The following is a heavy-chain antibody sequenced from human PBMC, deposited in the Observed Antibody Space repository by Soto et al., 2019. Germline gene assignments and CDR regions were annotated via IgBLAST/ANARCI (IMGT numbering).Heavy chain of an antibody. CDR2: IYYSGST. CDR3: ARGSIAARQQDY. V-gene: IGHV4-59*01. J-gene: IGHJ4*02. Sequence: SQPLSVTWSVLGGSIISYYWSWIRKPPGKGLEWIGYIYYSGSTNYNPSLKSRVTISVDTSKNQFSLKLSSVTAADTAVYYCARGSIAARQQDYWGQGTLVTVSS. CDR1: GGSIISYY. D-gene: IGHD6-6*01.